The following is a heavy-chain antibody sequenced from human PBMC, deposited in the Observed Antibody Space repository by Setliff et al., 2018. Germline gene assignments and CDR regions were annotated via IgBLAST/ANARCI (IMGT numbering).Heavy chain of an antibody. CDR1: GGTFSSYA. Sequence: SVKVSCKASGGTFSSYAISWVRQAPGQGPEWMGGIIPIFGTANYAQKFQGRVTITADESTSTAYMELSSLRSEDTAVYYCARGGERHIVVVTAHDAFDIWGQGTMVTVSS. CDR3: ARGGERHIVVVTAHDAFDI. CDR2: IIPIFGTA. J-gene: IGHJ3*02. V-gene: IGHV1-69*13. D-gene: IGHD2-21*02.